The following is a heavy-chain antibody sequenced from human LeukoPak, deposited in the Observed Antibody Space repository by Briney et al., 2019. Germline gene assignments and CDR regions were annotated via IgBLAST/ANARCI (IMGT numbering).Heavy chain of an antibody. CDR3: AREERYGDYVAY. Sequence: GSLRLSCAASGFTFGTYWMHWVRQVPGKGLVWVSRINTDGSTTNYADSVKGRFTMSRDNAKNTLYLQMNSLRAEDTAVYYCAREERYGDYVAYWGQGTLVTVSS. J-gene: IGHJ4*02. V-gene: IGHV3-74*01. CDR2: INTDGSTT. CDR1: GFTFGTYW. D-gene: IGHD4-17*01.